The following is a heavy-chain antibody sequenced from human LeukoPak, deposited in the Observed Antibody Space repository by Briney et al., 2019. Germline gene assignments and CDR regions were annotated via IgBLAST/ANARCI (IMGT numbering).Heavy chain of an antibody. CDR2: IYTSGIT. CDR1: GGSISSYY. CDR3: ARDRHLGQLTPFDI. J-gene: IGHJ3*02. Sequence: PSETLSLTCTVSGGSISSYYWSWIRQPARKGLEWIGRIYTSGITNYNPSLKSRVIMSVDTSKNQFSLKLSSVTAADTAVYYCARDRHLGQLTPFDIWGQGTMVTVSS. D-gene: IGHD5-18*01. V-gene: IGHV4-4*07.